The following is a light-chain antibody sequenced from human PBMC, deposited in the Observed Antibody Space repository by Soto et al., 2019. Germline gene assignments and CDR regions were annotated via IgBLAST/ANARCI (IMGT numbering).Light chain of an antibody. CDR2: AAS. V-gene: IGKV1-39*01. CDR1: QSISSY. J-gene: IGKJ4*01. CDR3: QQSYSTLGLT. Sequence: DIQMTQSPSSLSASVGDRVTITCRASQSISSYLNWYQQKPGTAPKLLIYAASSLQSGVPSRFSGSGSGTDFTLTIISLQPEDFATYYCQQSYSTLGLTFGGGTKVEIK.